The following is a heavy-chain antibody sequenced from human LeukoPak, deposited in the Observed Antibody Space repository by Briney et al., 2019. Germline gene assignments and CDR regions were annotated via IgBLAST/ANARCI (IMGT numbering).Heavy chain of an antibody. CDR2: IKQDGSEK. D-gene: IGHD5-24*01. CDR1: GFTFSSYW. V-gene: IGHV3-7*01. J-gene: IGHJ4*02. Sequence: GGSLRLSCAASGFTFSSYWMSWVRQAPGKGLEWVADIKQDGSEKYYVDSVKGRFTISRDNAKNSLYLQMNSLRAEDTAVYYCARDRGRDGYNYVDYWGQGTLVTVSS. CDR3: ARDRGRDGYNYVDY.